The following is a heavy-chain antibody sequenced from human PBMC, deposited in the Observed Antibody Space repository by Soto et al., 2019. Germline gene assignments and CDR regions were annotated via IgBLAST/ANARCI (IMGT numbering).Heavy chain of an antibody. J-gene: IGHJ6*02. CDR1: GYSFTSYW. V-gene: IGHV5-51*01. CDR3: AKRGPRGDYYYYGMDV. Sequence: EALKISCKASGYSFTSYWIAWVRQVPGKGLEWMGIIYPGDSDTKYSPSFQGQVTFSADKSISTAYLQWSSLKASDSAMYYCAKRGPRGDYYYYGMDVWGQGTTVTLS. CDR2: IYPGDSDT. D-gene: IGHD3-10*01.